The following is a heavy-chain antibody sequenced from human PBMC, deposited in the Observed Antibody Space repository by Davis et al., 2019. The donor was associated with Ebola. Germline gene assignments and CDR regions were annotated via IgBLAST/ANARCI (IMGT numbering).Heavy chain of an antibody. CDR1: GGSINSFL. D-gene: IGHD1-20*01. V-gene: IGHV4-59*08. CDR2: MFYNGDT. J-gene: IGHJ4*02. CDR3: VKDDVTAGRFNY. Sequence: SEPLSLTCSVPGGSINSFLWTWIRQPPGKGLEWVGCMFYNGDTKYNPALESRVTISVDTSKNQFSLRLSSVTAADTAMYYCVKDDVTAGRFNYWGQGSLVTVSS.